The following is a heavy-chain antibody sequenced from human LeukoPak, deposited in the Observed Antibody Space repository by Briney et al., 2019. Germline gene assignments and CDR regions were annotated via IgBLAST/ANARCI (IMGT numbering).Heavy chain of an antibody. J-gene: IGHJ4*02. Sequence: GGSLRLSCAASGFTFSNYAMSWVRQAPGKGLEWVSAITGSGGNTYYADSVKGRFTISRDNSKNMVFLQMNSLRAEDTAVYYCAKWGDYDVLTGYYVSDYWGQGTLVTVSS. CDR1: GFTFSNYA. CDR3: AKWGDYDVLTGYYVSDY. D-gene: IGHD3-9*01. CDR2: ITGSGGNT. V-gene: IGHV3-23*01.